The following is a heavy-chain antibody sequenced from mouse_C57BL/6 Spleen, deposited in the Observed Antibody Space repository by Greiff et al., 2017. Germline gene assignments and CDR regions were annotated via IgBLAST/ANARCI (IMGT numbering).Heavy chain of an antibody. Sequence: EVKLVESGGGLVKPGGSLKLSCAASGFTFSSYAMSWVRQTPEKRLEWVATISDGGSYTYYPANVKGRFTISRNNAKNNLYLQMSHLKSEDTAMYYCARDWDYYGSSYDWCQGTTLTVSS. CDR3: ARDWDYYGSSYD. J-gene: IGHJ2*01. D-gene: IGHD1-1*01. CDR2: ISDGGSYT. CDR1: GFTFSSYA. V-gene: IGHV5-4*01.